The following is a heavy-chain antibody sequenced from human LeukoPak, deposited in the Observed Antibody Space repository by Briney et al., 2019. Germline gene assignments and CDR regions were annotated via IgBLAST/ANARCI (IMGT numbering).Heavy chain of an antibody. J-gene: IGHJ5*02. Sequence: PSETLSLTCTVSGGSISSSSYYWGWIRQPPGKGLEWIGSIYYSGSTHYNPSLKSRVTISVDTSKNQFSLKLSSVTAADTAVYYCARHGDYYDSSGPYGFDPWGQGTLVTVSS. D-gene: IGHD3-22*01. CDR2: IYYSGST. CDR3: ARHGDYYDSSGPYGFDP. CDR1: GGSISSSSYY. V-gene: IGHV4-39*01.